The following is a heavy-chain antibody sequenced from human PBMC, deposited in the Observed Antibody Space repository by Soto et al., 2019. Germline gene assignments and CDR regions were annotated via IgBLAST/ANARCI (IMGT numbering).Heavy chain of an antibody. D-gene: IGHD2-15*01. CDR1: GFTFTSSA. J-gene: IGHJ5*02. Sequence: ASVKVSCKASGFTFTSSAVQWVRQARGQRLEWIGWIVVGSGNTNYAQKFQERVTITRDMSTSTAYMELSSLRSEDTAVYYCAAGLVVAATPWWFDPWGQGTLVTVSS. CDR2: IVVGSGNT. CDR3: AAGLVVAATPWWFDP. V-gene: IGHV1-58*01.